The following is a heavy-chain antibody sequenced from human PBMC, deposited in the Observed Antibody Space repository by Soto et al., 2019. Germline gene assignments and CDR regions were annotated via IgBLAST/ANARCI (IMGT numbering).Heavy chain of an antibody. CDR1: GFALSTSGVA. CDR2: IYWDDDK. CDR3: PHNPYISNWTAFDS. V-gene: IGHV2-5*02. J-gene: IGHJ4*01. D-gene: IGHD6-13*01. Sequence: QITLKESGPTLVKPTQTLTLTCSFSGFALSTSGVAVGWIRQPPGKALEWLALIYWDDDKRFSPSLKNRLTITKDTPKDQEVITMTNMYPVDTATYSCPHNPYISNWTAFDSWGHGTLVTVSS.